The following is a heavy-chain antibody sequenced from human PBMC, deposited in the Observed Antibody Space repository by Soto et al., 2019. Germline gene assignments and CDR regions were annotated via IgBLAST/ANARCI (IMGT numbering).Heavy chain of an antibody. CDR3: ARDIRRASGRRGAFDI. D-gene: IGHD6-19*01. CDR2: IWGSGGST. CDR1: GCTFSSYA. V-gene: IGHV3-23*01. Sequence: GGSLRLSCAASGCTFSSYAMSWVRQAPGKGLEWVAVIWGSGGSTYYADSVKGRFTISRDNSKNTLYLQMNSLRAEDTAVYYCARDIRRASGRRGAFDIWGQGTMVTVSS. J-gene: IGHJ3*02.